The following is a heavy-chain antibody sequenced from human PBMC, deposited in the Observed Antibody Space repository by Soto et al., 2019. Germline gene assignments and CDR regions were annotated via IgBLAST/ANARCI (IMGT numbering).Heavy chain of an antibody. CDR3: AKDYYYGSSLAKGAFDI. D-gene: IGHD3-10*01. V-gene: IGHV3-9*01. CDR2: ISWNSGSI. J-gene: IGHJ3*02. CDR1: GFTFDDYA. Sequence: EVQLVESGGGWVQPGRSLRLSCAASGFTFDDYAMHWVRQAPGKGLEWVSGISWNSGSIGYADSVKGRFTISRDNAKNSLYLQMNSLRAEDTALYYCAKDYYYGSSLAKGAFDIWGQGTMVTVSS.